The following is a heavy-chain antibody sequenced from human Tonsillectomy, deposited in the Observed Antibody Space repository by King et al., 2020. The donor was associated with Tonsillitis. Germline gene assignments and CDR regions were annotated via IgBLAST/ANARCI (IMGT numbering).Heavy chain of an antibody. CDR3: AREHVGADLDMGWYFDL. Sequence: VPLQESGPGLVKPSETLSLTCDVSGDSINNYYWNWIRQPPGKGLECIGYIYYSGSTSTKYNPSLKSRVTMSVDTSKNQFSLKMNSVTAADTAVYYCAREHVGADLDMGWYFDLWGRGTLVTVSS. D-gene: IGHD1-26*01. V-gene: IGHV4-59*01. CDR2: IYYSGSTST. J-gene: IGHJ2*01. CDR1: GDSINNYY.